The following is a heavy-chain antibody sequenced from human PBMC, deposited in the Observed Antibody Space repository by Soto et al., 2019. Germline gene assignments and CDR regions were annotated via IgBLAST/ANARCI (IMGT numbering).Heavy chain of an antibody. J-gene: IGHJ6*02. CDR1: GYTFTGYY. CDR3: AREDYGSGSDYYGMDV. D-gene: IGHD3-10*01. Sequence: QVQLVQSGAEVKKPGASVKVSCKASGYTFTGYYMHWVRQAPGQGLEWMGWINPNSGGTNYAQKFQGWVTMTRDTSISTAYMELSRLTSDDTAVYYCAREDYGSGSDYYGMDVWGQGTTVTVSS. V-gene: IGHV1-2*04. CDR2: INPNSGGT.